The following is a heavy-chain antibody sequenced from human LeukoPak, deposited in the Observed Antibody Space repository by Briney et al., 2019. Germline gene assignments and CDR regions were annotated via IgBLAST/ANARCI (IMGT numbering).Heavy chain of an antibody. CDR1: GYTFTAYY. Sequence: HWASVKVSCKASGYTFTAYYLHWVRQAPGQGLEWMGWINPNSGGTNFAQKFQGRVTMTRDTSISTAYMELSRLRSDDTAVYYCARGERITMISPDYWGQGTLVTVSS. CDR2: INPNSGGT. V-gene: IGHV1-2*02. D-gene: IGHD3-22*01. CDR3: ARGERITMISPDY. J-gene: IGHJ4*02.